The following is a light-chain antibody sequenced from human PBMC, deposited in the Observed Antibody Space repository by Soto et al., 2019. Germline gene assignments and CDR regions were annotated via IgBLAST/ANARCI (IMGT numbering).Light chain of an antibody. J-gene: IGKJ1*01. CDR3: QHYYSTPWT. CDR2: DAS. CDR1: QSVSSK. V-gene: IGKV3-15*01. Sequence: EIAMTQSPATLSVSPGERATLSCRASQSVSSKLAWYQQKPGQAPRLHIFDASTRATGIPARFSGSGSGTEFTLTISSLQSEDFAVYYCQHYYSTPWTFGQGTKVEIK.